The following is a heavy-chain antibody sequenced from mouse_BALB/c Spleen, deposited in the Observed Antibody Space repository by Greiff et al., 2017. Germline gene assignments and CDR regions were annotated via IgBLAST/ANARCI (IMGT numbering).Heavy chain of an antibody. D-gene: IGHD2-4*01. CDR1: GFSLTSYG. CDR3: ASLYDYGFAY. CDR2: IWAGGST. V-gene: IGHV2-9*02. J-gene: IGHJ3*01. Sequence: QVQLKESGPGLVAPSQSLSITCTVSGFSLTSYGVHWVRQPPGKGLEWLGVIWAGGSTNYNSALMSRLSISKDNSKSQVFLKMNSLQTDDTAMYYCASLYDYGFAYWGQGTLVTVSA.